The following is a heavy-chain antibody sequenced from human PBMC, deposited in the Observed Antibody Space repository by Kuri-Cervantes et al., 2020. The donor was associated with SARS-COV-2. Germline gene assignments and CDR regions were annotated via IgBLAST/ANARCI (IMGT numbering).Heavy chain of an antibody. CDR1: GFTFSSYA. CDR3: ARDQDDYSNYHAFDI. V-gene: IGHV3-30*04. D-gene: IGHD4-11*01. Sequence: GESLKIPCPASGFTFSSYAMHWVRQAPGKGLEWVAVISYDGSNKYYADSVKGRFTISRDNSKNTLYLQMNSLRAEDTAVYYCARDQDDYSNYHAFDIWGQGTMVTVSS. J-gene: IGHJ3*02. CDR2: ISYDGSNK.